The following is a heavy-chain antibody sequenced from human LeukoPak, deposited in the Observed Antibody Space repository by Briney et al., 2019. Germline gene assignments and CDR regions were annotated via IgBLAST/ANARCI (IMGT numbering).Heavy chain of an antibody. D-gene: IGHD3-16*01. J-gene: IGHJ4*02. CDR3: AKRGDSYLYYFDY. Sequence: GGSLRLSCAASGFTFSSYAMSWVRQAPGKGLEWVSGISGSGGGTYYADSVKGRFTISRDNSKNTLYVEMNSLRAEDTAVYYCAKRGDSYLYYFDYWGQGTLVTVSS. CDR2: ISGSGGGT. V-gene: IGHV3-23*01. CDR1: GFTFSSYA.